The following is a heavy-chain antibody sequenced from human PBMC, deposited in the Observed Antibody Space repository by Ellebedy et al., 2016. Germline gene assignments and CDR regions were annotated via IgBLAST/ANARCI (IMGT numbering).Heavy chain of an antibody. V-gene: IGHV3-23*01. J-gene: IGHJ4*02. D-gene: IGHD2-2*01. CDR3: AKNAMFDY. Sequence: GESLKISXSASGFTFSTYAMSRVRQAPGRGLEWVSSISDSGDATYYADSVKGRFTISRDNSKNTLFLQMNTLRAEDTALYYCAKNAMFDYWGQGTLVTVSS. CDR1: GFTFSTYA. CDR2: ISDSGDAT.